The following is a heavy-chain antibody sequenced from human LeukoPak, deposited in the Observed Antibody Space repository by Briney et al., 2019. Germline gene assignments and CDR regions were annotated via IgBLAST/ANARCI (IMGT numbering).Heavy chain of an antibody. CDR3: AKDDRGTTTPYYFDY. CDR1: GFTFSSYA. D-gene: IGHD1-26*01. J-gene: IGHJ4*02. Sequence: PGGPLRLSCAASGFTFSSYAMSWVRQAPGKGLEWVSAISGSGGSTYYADSVKGRFTISRDNSKNTLYLQMNSLRAEDTAVYYCAKDDRGTTTPYYFDYWGQGTLVTVSS. CDR2: ISGSGGST. V-gene: IGHV3-23*01.